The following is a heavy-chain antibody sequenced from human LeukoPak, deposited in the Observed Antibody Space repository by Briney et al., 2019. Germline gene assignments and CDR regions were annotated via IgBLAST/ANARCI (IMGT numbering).Heavy chain of an antibody. Sequence: SETLSLTCTVSGGSISSGSYYWSWIRQPAGKGLEWIGRIYTSGSTNYNPSLKSRVTISVDTSKNQFSLKLSSVTAADTAVYYCARDAGLRLGELSLFFDYWGQGTLVTVSS. CDR2: IYTSGST. CDR1: GGSISSGSYY. D-gene: IGHD3-16*02. J-gene: IGHJ4*02. V-gene: IGHV4-61*02. CDR3: ARDAGLRLGELSLFFDY.